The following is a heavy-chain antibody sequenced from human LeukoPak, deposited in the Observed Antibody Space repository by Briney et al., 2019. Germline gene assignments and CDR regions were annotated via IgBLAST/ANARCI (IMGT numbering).Heavy chain of an antibody. Sequence: SRTLSHTCVIFGDSVSSISAGWNWIRQSPSRGLEWLGRAYSRSKWYYDYAVSVKSRLTLNPDTSKNQFSLQLNSVTPEDTAVYYCARDRRSYNYTLYMDVWGKGTTVTVSS. J-gene: IGHJ6*03. CDR1: GDSVSSISAG. CDR3: ARDRRSYNYTLYMDV. CDR2: AYSRSKWYY. V-gene: IGHV6-1*01. D-gene: IGHD5-24*01.